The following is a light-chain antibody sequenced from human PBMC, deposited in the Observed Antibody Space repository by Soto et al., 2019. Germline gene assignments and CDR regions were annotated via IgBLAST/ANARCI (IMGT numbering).Light chain of an antibody. CDR3: QQYGSSPFT. Sequence: EIVLTQSPGPLSLSPGERATLSCRASQSVSSSYLAWYQQKPGQAPMLLIYGASSRATGIPDRFSGSGSGTDFTLTISRLEPEDFAVYYCQQYGSSPFTFGPGTKVDIK. CDR2: GAS. J-gene: IGKJ3*01. CDR1: QSVSSSY. V-gene: IGKV3-20*01.